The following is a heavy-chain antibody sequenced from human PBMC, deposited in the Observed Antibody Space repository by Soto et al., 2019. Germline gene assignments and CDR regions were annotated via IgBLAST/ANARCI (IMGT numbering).Heavy chain of an antibody. CDR3: ARDQGRIAAAGTSDY. D-gene: IGHD6-13*01. CDR1: GYTFTSYY. V-gene: IGHV1-46*01. J-gene: IGHJ4*02. Sequence: QVQLVQSGSEVKKPGASVKVSCKASGYTFTSYYMHWVRQAPGQGLEWMGIINPSGGSTSYAQKFQGRVTMTWGTSTSTVYMELSSLRSEDTAVYYCARDQGRIAAAGTSDYWGQGTLVTVSS. CDR2: INPSGGST.